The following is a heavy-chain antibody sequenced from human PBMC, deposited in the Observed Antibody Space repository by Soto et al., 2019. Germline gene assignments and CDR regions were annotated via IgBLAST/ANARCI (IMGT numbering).Heavy chain of an antibody. CDR1: GFTFSSYG. CDR3: AKDPGDY. Sequence: GGSLRLSCAASGFTFSSYGMHWVRQAPGKGLEWVAVISYDGSNKYYADSVKGRFTISRDNSKNTLYLQMNSLRAEDTAVYYCAKDPGDYWGQGTLVTVSS. CDR2: ISYDGSNK. V-gene: IGHV3-30*18. J-gene: IGHJ4*02.